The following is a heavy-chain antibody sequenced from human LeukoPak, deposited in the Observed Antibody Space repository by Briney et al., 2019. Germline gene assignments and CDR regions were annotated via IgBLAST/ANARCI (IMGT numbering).Heavy chain of an antibody. V-gene: IGHV3-30-3*01. CDR2: ISYDGSNK. CDR3: GRDFAFLEWLFDY. Sequence: GRSLRLSCAASGFTFSSYAMHWVRQAPDRGLEWVAVISYDGSNKYYADSVKGRFTISRDSSKNSLYLQMNGLRAEDAAAYCCGRDFAFLEWLFDYWGQGTLVTVSS. D-gene: IGHD3-3*01. CDR1: GFTFSSYA. J-gene: IGHJ4*02.